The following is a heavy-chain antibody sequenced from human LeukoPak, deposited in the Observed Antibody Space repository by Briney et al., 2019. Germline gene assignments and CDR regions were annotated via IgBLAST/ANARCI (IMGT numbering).Heavy chain of an antibody. V-gene: IGHV3-66*01. CDR1: GFTVSSNY. CDR2: IYSGGST. D-gene: IGHD3-22*01. Sequence: PGGSLRLSCAASGFTVSSNYMSWVRQAPGKGLEWVSVIYSGGSTYYADSVKGRFTISRDNSKNTLYLQMNSLRAEDTAVYYCAKDVYYDSSGYYRLWGQGTLVTVSS. J-gene: IGHJ4*02. CDR3: AKDVYYDSSGYYRL.